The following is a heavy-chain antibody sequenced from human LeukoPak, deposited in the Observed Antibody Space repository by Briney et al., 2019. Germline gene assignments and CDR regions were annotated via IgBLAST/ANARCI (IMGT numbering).Heavy chain of an antibody. J-gene: IGHJ5*02. Sequence: TGGSLRLSCAVSGFNFNTYSTNWVRQAPGKGPEWVSSISSTSNYIYYAESVKGRFAVSRDNAKNSLYLQMNSLRADDTAVYYCANGGTYSSGPWGQGTLVTVSS. CDR2: ISSTSNYI. CDR1: GFNFNTYS. CDR3: ANGGTYSSGP. V-gene: IGHV3-21*01. D-gene: IGHD3-22*01.